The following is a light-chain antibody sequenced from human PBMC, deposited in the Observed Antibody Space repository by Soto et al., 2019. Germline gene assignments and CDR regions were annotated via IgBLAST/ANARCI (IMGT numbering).Light chain of an antibody. J-gene: IGKJ1*01. CDR2: GAS. CDR3: QQYGSSRT. CDR1: QCVSSSY. Sequence: EIVLTQSPGTLSLSPGERATLSCRASQCVSSSYLAWYQQKPGQAPRLLIYGASSRATGIPDRFSGSGSGTDFTLTITRLEPEAFAVYYCQQYGSSRTFGKGTKVEIK. V-gene: IGKV3-20*01.